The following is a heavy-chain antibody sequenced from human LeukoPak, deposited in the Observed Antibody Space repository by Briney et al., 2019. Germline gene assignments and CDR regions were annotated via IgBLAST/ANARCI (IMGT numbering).Heavy chain of an antibody. CDR2: IKQDGSEK. V-gene: IGHV3-7*01. CDR1: GFTFSSYW. D-gene: IGHD2-15*01. J-gene: IGHJ4*02. Sequence: GGSLRLSCAASGFTFSSYWTTWVRQAPGKGPEWVANIKQDGSEKYYVDSVKGRFTISRDNAKNSLYLQMNSLRAEDTAVYYCTRDTGCSGGTCYSFYDYWGQGTLVTVSS. CDR3: TRDTGCSGGTCYSFYDY.